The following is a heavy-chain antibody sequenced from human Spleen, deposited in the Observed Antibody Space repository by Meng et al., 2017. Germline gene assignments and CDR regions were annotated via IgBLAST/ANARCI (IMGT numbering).Heavy chain of an antibody. CDR3: ARDRAVYSYGYYYYGMDV. CDR2: IIPIFGTA. CDR1: GGTFSSYA. D-gene: IGHD5-18*01. V-gene: IGHV1-69*06. Sequence: SVKVSCKASGGTFSSYAISWVRQAPGQGLEWMGGIIPIFGTANYAQKFQGRVTITADKSTSTAYMELSSLRSDDTAVYYCARDRAVYSYGYYYYGMDVWGQGTTVTVSS. J-gene: IGHJ6*02.